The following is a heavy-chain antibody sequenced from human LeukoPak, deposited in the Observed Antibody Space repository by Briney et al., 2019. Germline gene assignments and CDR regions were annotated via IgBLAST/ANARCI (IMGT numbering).Heavy chain of an antibody. CDR2: ISWDGGST. CDR1: GFTFDDYA. V-gene: IGHV3-43D*03. J-gene: IGHJ6*03. Sequence: GGSLRLSCTASGFTFDDYAMHWVRQAPGKGLEWVSLISWDGGSTYYADSVKGRFTISRDNSKNSLYLQMNSLRAEDTAIYYCARDEGKYGSASKYYYYYYMDVWGKGTTVTISS. D-gene: IGHD3-10*01. CDR3: ARDEGKYGSASKYYYYYYMDV.